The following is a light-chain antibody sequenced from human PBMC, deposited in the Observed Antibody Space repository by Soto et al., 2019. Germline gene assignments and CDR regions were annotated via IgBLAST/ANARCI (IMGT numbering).Light chain of an antibody. CDR2: EVS. Sequence: QSALTQPPSVSGSPGQSVTISCTGTSTDFVSYNRVSWYQQPPGTAPKLIIYEVSNRPSGVSRRFSGSKSGNTASLTISGLQAEDEADYYCSSYTSSTTLVFGSGTKLTVL. V-gene: IGLV2-18*02. J-gene: IGLJ1*01. CDR1: STDFVSYNR. CDR3: SSYTSSTTLV.